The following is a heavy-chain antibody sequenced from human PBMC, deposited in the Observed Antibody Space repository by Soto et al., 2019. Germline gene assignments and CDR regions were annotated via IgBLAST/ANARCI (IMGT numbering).Heavy chain of an antibody. V-gene: IGHV3-74*01. Sequence: GGSLRLSCAASGFTFSNYRMHWVRQVPGQGLVWVSSINNDGSRTWYADSVRGRIAMSRDNARNLVYLQMNSLRAEETAVYYCGTTFEYWGQGALVTVS. CDR2: INNDGSRT. D-gene: IGHD1-26*01. CDR3: GTTFEY. CDR1: GFTFSNYR. J-gene: IGHJ4*02.